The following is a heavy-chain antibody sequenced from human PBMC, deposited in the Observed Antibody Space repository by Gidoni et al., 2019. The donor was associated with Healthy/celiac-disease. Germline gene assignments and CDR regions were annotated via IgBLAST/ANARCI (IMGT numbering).Heavy chain of an antibody. J-gene: IGHJ4*02. CDR2: ISGSGGST. CDR1: GSTFSSYA. Sequence: EVQLLESGGGLVQPGGSLRLSCAAPGSTFSSYAMSWVRQAPGQGLEWVSAISGSGGSTYYADSVKGRFTISRDNSKNTLYLQMNSLRAEDTAVYYCAKEGVRAVAGYWGQGTLVTVSS. D-gene: IGHD6-19*01. CDR3: AKEGVRAVAGY. V-gene: IGHV3-23*01.